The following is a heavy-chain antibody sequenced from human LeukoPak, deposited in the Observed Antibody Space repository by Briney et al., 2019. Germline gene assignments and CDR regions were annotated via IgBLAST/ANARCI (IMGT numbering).Heavy chain of an antibody. CDR1: GYTFTSYG. V-gene: IGHV1-18*01. CDR3: ARRNYYMDV. J-gene: IGHJ6*03. Sequence: ASVKVSCKASGYTFTSYGISWVRQAPGQGLERMGWISAYNGNTNYAQQLPGSVTITTDKSTSTAYMELRSLRSDDTAVYYCARRNYYMDVWGKGTTVTVSS. CDR2: ISAYNGNT.